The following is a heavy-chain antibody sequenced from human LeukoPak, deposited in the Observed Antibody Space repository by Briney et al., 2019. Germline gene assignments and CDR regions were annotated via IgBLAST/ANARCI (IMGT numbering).Heavy chain of an antibody. CDR2: IYYDTST. CDR3: ARTDSSSWYHLDY. V-gene: IGHV4-39*07. CDR1: GGSISSSSHY. D-gene: IGHD6-13*01. Sequence: SETLSLTCTVSGGSISSSSHYWGWIRQPPGKGLEWIGNIYYDTSTYYNPSLKSRVTISVDTSKNQFSLKLNSVTAADTAVYYCARTDSSSWYHLDYWGQGTLVTVSS. J-gene: IGHJ4*02.